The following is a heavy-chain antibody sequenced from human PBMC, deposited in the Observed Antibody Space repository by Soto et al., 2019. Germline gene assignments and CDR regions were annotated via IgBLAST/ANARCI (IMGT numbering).Heavy chain of an antibody. CDR1: GFTFSNYW. Sequence: GGSLRLSCAASGFTFSNYWMHWVRQGPGEGLVWVSHINSDGSSTNYADSVRGRFIISRDNAENTLYLQMNSLRAEDTAVYYCASDLSGPFDYWGQGTLVTASS. CDR2: INSDGSST. J-gene: IGHJ4*02. V-gene: IGHV3-74*01. CDR3: ASDLSGPFDY.